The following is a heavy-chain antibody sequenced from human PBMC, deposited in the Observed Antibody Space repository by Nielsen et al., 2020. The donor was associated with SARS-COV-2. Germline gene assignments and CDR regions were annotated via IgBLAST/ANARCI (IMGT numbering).Heavy chain of an antibody. CDR2: IIPILGIA. V-gene: IGHV1-69*10. Sequence: WVRQASGQGLEWMGGIIPILGIANYAQKFQGRVTITADKSTSTAYMELSSLRSEDTAVYYCARAGSGSSPYYYYYYGMDVWGQGTTVTVSS. J-gene: IGHJ6*02. D-gene: IGHD3-10*01. CDR3: ARAGSGSSPYYYYYYGMDV.